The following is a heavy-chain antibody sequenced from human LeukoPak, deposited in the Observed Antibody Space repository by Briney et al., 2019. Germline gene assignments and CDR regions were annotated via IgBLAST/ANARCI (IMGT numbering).Heavy chain of an antibody. Sequence: GGSLRLSCLASGFTFGNSWMTWVRKAPGKGLEWVANIKEDGSDKQYGDSVKGRFTISRDNAEKSVFLQMDGLRAEDTAVYYCAREHDYGDYPDSDDAFDIWGQGTMFTVFS. V-gene: IGHV3-7*01. J-gene: IGHJ3*02. CDR3: AREHDYGDYPDSDDAFDI. CDR2: IKEDGSDK. D-gene: IGHD4-17*01. CDR1: GFTFGNSW.